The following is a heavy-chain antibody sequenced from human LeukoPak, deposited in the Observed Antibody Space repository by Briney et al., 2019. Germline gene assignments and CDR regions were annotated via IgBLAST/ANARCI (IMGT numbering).Heavy chain of an antibody. D-gene: IGHD3-10*01. CDR3: AKDGPDYYGSGSYYRPSGMDV. V-gene: IGHV3-23*01. J-gene: IGHJ6*02. CDR1: GFTFSSYA. Sequence: GGSLRLSCAASGFTFSSYAMSWVRQAPGKGLEWVSSISGSGGSTYYADSVKGRFTISRDNSKNTLYLQMNSLRAEGTAVYYCAKDGPDYYGSGSYYRPSGMDVWGQGTTVTVSS. CDR2: ISGSGGST.